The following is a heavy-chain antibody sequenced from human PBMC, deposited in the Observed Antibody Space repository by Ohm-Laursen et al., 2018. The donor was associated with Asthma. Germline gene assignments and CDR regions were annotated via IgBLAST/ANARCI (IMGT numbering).Heavy chain of an antibody. CDR2: ISYDGSNK. D-gene: IGHD4-17*01. J-gene: IGHJ4*02. CDR1: GFTFSSYA. Sequence: SLRLSCAASGFTFSSYAMHWVRQAPGKGLEWVAVISYDGSNKYYADSVKGRFTISRDNSKNTLYLQMNSLRAEDTAVYYCARAGDYGDYAFDYWGQGTLVTVSS. CDR3: ARAGDYGDYAFDY. V-gene: IGHV3-30-3*01.